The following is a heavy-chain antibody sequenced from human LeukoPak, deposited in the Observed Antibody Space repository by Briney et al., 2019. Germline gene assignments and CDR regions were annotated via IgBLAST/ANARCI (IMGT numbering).Heavy chain of an antibody. CDR1: GGSISSYY. CDR3: ASHYFDDTFDI. Sequence: SETLSLTCTVSGGSISSYYWSWIRQPPGKGLEWIGYIYHSGNTNYNPSLKSRVTISVDTSKNQFSLKLSSVNAADTAVYYCASHYFDDTFDIWGRGTVVTVSS. V-gene: IGHV4-59*08. J-gene: IGHJ3*02. D-gene: IGHD3-10*01. CDR2: IYHSGNT.